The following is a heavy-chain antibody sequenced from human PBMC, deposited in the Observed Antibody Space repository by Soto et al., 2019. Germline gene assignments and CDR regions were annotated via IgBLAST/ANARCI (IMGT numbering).Heavy chain of an antibody. J-gene: IGHJ6*02. Sequence: SETLSLTGTVSGGSVSSGSYYWSWIRQPPGKGLEWIGYIYYSGSTNYNPSLKSRVTISVDTSKNQFFLKLSSVTAGDTALYYCARDYLGGSDYYYYGMDVWGQGSTVAVSS. D-gene: IGHD3-16*01. CDR2: IYYSGST. V-gene: IGHV4-61*01. CDR1: GGSVSSGSYY. CDR3: ARDYLGGSDYYYYGMDV.